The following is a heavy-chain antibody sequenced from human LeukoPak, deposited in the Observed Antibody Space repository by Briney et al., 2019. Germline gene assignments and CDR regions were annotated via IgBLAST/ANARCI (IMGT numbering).Heavy chain of an antibody. Sequence: PGGSLRLSCAASGFTSSSYWMHWVRQVPGKGLVWVSRISGDGTARNYADSVKGRFTISRDDAKNTVDLQMNSLRAEDTAVYYCARAEDFDYWGQGTLVTVSS. CDR2: ISGDGTAR. CDR3: ARAEDFDY. J-gene: IGHJ4*02. V-gene: IGHV3-74*01. CDR1: GFTSSSYW. D-gene: IGHD2-15*01.